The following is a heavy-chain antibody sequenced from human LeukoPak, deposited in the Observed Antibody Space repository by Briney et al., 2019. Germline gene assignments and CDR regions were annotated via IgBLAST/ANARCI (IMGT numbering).Heavy chain of an antibody. V-gene: IGHV1-2*02. D-gene: IGHD2-8*01. J-gene: IGHJ3*02. CDR3: AKWRAADAFDI. CDR2: INPNSGGT. Sequence: GASVKVSCMTSGYTFTDYSIHWVRQAPGQGLEWMGWINPNSGGTNYAQKFQGRVTMTRDTSISTAYMELSRLRSDDTAMYYCAKWRAADAFDIWGQGTMVTVSS. CDR1: GYTFTDYS.